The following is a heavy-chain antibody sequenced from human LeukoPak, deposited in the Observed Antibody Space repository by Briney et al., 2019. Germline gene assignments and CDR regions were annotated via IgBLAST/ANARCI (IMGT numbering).Heavy chain of an antibody. V-gene: IGHV3-21*01. D-gene: IGHD3-22*01. J-gene: IGHJ4*01. CDR2: ISTFSTYI. CDR1: GLVFTSYT. Sequence: PGGSLRLPCSASGLVFTSYTMTWVRQAPGKGLAWISSISTFSTYIYYADSVKGRFTISRDNAKNSLFLQMSSLRAEDTAMYYCATISASNYDISGNYSPGVDYWGQGTLVTVSP. CDR3: ATISASNYDISGNYSPGVDY.